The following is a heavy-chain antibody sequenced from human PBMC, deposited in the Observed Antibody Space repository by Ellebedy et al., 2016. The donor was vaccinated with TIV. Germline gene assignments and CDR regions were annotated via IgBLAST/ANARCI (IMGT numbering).Heavy chain of an antibody. CDR2: IKQDGSEK. CDR1: GFMFSRYW. Sequence: GESLKISCAASGFMFSRYWMSWVRQAPGKGLEWVANIKQDGSEKYYVDSVKGRFTISRDNAKNSLYLQMNSLRAEDTAVYYCARGYASPNYWGQGTLVTVSS. V-gene: IGHV3-7*01. J-gene: IGHJ4*02. D-gene: IGHD2-8*01. CDR3: ARGYASPNY.